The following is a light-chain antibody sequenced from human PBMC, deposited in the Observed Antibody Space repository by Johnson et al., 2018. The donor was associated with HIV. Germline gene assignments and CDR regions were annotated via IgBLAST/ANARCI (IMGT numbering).Light chain of an antibody. J-gene: IGLJ1*01. Sequence: QSVLTQPPSVSAAPGQKVTISCSGSSCDIGNNYVSCHQQFPGTAPKLLIYDHNNRSSGIPDRISGSKSGTSATLGITGLHTADEADYDCGTWDTRLSVGYVLGTGTKVTVL. CDR1: SCDIGNNY. V-gene: IGLV1-51*01. CDR3: GTWDTRLSVGYV. CDR2: DHN.